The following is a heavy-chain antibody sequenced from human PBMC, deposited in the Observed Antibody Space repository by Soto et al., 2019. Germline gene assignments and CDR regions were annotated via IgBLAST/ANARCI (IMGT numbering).Heavy chain of an antibody. Sequence: GGSLRLSCAASGFTFSSYGMHWVRQAPGKGLEWVAVISYDGSNKYYADSVKGRFTISRDNSKNTLYLQMNSLRAEDTAVYYCAKDSINPTYHSSSPLDFDYWGQGTLVTVSS. CDR1: GFTFSSYG. D-gene: IGHD6-6*01. CDR3: AKDSINPTYHSSSPLDFDY. CDR2: ISYDGSNK. J-gene: IGHJ4*02. V-gene: IGHV3-30*18.